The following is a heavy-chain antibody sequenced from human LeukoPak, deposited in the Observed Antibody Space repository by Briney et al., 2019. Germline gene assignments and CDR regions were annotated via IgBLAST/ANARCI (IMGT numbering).Heavy chain of an antibody. CDR3: ARSGVVTVIRDNCFDP. V-gene: IGHV3-21*01. CDR2: ISTSGSYI. CDR1: TFTFSTYW. J-gene: IGHJ5*02. D-gene: IGHD4-23*01. Sequence: PGGSLRLSCEASTFTFSTYWMHWVRQAPGKGLEWVSSISTSGSYIYYADSLKGRFTISRDNAKNSLFLQMNSLRAEDTAVYYCARSGVVTVIRDNCFDPWGQGTLVTVSS.